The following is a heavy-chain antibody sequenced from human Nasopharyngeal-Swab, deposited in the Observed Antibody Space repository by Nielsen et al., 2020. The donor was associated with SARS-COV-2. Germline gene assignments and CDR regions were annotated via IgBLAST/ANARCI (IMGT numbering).Heavy chain of an antibody. D-gene: IGHD5-18*01. CDR3: TTGSGYSYGYDAFDI. CDR2: ISGSGGST. Sequence: GGSLRLSCAASGFTFSTYAMSWVRQAPGKGLEWVSSISGSGGSTYYADSVKGRFTISRDNAKNSLYLQMNSLKTEDTAVYYCTTGSGYSYGYDAFDIWGQGTMVTVSS. J-gene: IGHJ3*02. V-gene: IGHV3-23*01. CDR1: GFTFSTYA.